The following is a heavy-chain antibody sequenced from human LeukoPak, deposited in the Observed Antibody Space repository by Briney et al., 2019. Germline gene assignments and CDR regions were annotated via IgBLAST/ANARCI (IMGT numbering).Heavy chain of an antibody. CDR2: ISYDGSNK. CDR1: GFTFNSYA. D-gene: IGHD1-26*01. V-gene: IGHV3-30*04. Sequence: GGSLRLSCAASGFTFNSYAMHWVRQAPGKGLEWVAVISYDGSNKYYGDSVKGRFTISRDKSKNTMHVQMNSLRAEDTAVYYCARELGDYYYYGMDVWGQGTTVTVS. CDR3: ARELGDYYYYGMDV. J-gene: IGHJ6*02.